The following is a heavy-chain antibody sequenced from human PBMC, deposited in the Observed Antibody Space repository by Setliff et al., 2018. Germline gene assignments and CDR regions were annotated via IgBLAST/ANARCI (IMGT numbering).Heavy chain of an antibody. Sequence: PGGSLRLSCAASGFTFSDYNMNWVRQAPGKGLEWLSYISSSSGTIFYADSVKGRFSISRDSAKSSLFLQMNSLRGEDTAVYYCAMTCSGSGCYAGLESWGQGTPVTVSS. CDR1: GFTFSDYN. CDR2: ISSSSGTI. D-gene: IGHD2-15*01. V-gene: IGHV3-48*01. CDR3: AMTCSGSGCYAGLES. J-gene: IGHJ4*02.